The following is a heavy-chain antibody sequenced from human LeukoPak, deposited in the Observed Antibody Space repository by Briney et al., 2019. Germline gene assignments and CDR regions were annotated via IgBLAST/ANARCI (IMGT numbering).Heavy chain of an antibody. J-gene: IGHJ4*02. D-gene: IGHD2-2*02. Sequence: SETLSLTCTVSGGSISSYYWSWIRKPAGKGLEWIGRIYTSGSTNYNPSLKSRVTMSVDTSKNQFSLKLSSVTAADTAVYYCARDVSRYCSSTSCYTGDYWGQGTLVTVSS. CDR3: ARDVSRYCSSTSCYTGDY. CDR1: GGSISSYY. CDR2: IYTSGST. V-gene: IGHV4-4*07.